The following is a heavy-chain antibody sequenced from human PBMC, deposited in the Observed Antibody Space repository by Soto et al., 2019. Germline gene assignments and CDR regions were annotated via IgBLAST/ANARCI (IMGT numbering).Heavy chain of an antibody. CDR3: AKGPIAAAGTG. D-gene: IGHD6-13*01. CDR2: ISYDGSDK. Sequence: QVQLVESGGGVVQPGRSLRLSCADSGFTFSSYGMHWVRQAPGKGLEWVAVISYDGSDKYYADSVKGRFTISRDNSKNTLYLQMNSLIAVDTAVYYCAKGPIAAAGTGWGQGTLVTVSS. CDR1: GFTFSSYG. J-gene: IGHJ4*02. V-gene: IGHV3-30*18.